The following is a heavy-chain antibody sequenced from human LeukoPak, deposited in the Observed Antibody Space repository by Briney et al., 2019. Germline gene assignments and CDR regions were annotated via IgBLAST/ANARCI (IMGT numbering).Heavy chain of an antibody. CDR2: IYHSGST. Sequence: PSETLSLTRTVSGYSISSGYYWGWIRQPPGKGLEWIGSIYHSGSTYYNPSLKSRVTISVDTSKNQFSLKLSSVTAADTAVYYCARAEGGYSSSWYLNWFDPWGQGTLVTVSS. J-gene: IGHJ5*02. D-gene: IGHD6-13*01. V-gene: IGHV4-38-2*02. CDR3: ARAEGGYSSSWYLNWFDP. CDR1: GYSISSGYY.